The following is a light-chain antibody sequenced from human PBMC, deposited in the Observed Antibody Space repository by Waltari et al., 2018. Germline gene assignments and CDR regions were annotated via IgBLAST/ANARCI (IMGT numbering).Light chain of an antibody. V-gene: IGKV1-39*01. Sequence: DLQMTQSPSSLSASIGDTVTITCRASENINSYLNWYQLKPGKAPILLIYATNTVSGGVPSRFSGRRSGTEFTLTIRVLQPEDFATYSCQASSGDTITFGQGTRLDI. CDR2: ATN. CDR1: ENINSY. J-gene: IGKJ5*01. CDR3: QASSGDTIT.